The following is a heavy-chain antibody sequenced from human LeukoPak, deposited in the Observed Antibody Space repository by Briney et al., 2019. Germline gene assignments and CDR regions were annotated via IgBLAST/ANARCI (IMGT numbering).Heavy chain of an antibody. D-gene: IGHD6-19*01. Sequence: PGGSLRLSCAASGFTFSSYAMSWVRQAPGKGLEWVSAISGGGGSTYYADSVKGRFTISRDNSKNTLYLQMNSLRAEDTAVYYCAKDTMYSSGWWQQDAFDIWGQGTMVTVSS. CDR3: AKDTMYSSGWWQQDAFDI. CDR2: ISGGGGST. J-gene: IGHJ3*02. V-gene: IGHV3-23*01. CDR1: GFTFSSYA.